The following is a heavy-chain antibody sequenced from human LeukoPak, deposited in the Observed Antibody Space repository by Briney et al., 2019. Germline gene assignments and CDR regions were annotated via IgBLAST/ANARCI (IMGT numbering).Heavy chain of an antibody. CDR3: STAKFDY. CDR2: IGISGAI. V-gene: IGHV3-48*01. CDR1: GFTLSGYS. J-gene: IGHJ4*02. Sequence: GVSLRLACAASGFTLSGYSMNWVRQAPGKGLEWVSHIGISGAIHYGDSVKGRFTISRDNAKNSVYLQMNSLRAEDTAVYYCSTAKFDYWGQGSLVTVSS.